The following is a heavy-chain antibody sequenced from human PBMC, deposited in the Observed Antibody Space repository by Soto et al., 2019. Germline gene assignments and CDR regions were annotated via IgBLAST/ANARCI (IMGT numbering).Heavy chain of an antibody. J-gene: IGHJ5*02. CDR1: GGSISSYY. V-gene: IGHV4-59*01. CDR2: IYYSGST. Sequence: PSETLSLTCTVSGGSISSYYWSWIRQPPGKGLEWIGYIYYSGSTNYNPSLKSRVTISVDTSKNQFSLKLSSVTAADTAVYYCAATAMVTSKKVGWLDPWGQGTLVTVSS. D-gene: IGHD5-18*01. CDR3: AATAMVTSKKVGWLDP.